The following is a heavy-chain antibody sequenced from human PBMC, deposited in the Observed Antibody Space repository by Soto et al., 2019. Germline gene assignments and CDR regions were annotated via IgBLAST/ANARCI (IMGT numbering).Heavy chain of an antibody. CDR2: MYNTGST. Sequence: PSETLSLTCTVSGGSISGYYWSWIRQPPGKGLEWIGYMYNTGSTVYNPSFKSRVTISVDTSKNQFSLKLNSVTAADTAVYYCASSSGSGSYYNWFNPWGQGTLVTVSS. CDR1: GGSISGYY. D-gene: IGHD3-10*01. V-gene: IGHV4-59*01. J-gene: IGHJ5*02. CDR3: ASSSGSGSYYNWFNP.